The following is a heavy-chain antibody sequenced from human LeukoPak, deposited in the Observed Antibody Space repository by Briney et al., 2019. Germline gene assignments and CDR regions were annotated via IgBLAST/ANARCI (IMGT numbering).Heavy chain of an antibody. J-gene: IGHJ5*02. V-gene: IGHV3-21*01. D-gene: IGHD2-15*01. CDR3: ARGADGVSSNSRGWFDP. CDR2: ISTSSSYI. CDR1: GGSFSNYC. Sequence: PSETLSLTCTVSGGSFSNYCWSWVRQAPGKGLEWVSSISTSSSYIYYADSVKGRFTISRDNAKNSLYLQMNSLRAEDTAVYSCARGADGVSSNSRGWFDPWGQGTLVTVSS.